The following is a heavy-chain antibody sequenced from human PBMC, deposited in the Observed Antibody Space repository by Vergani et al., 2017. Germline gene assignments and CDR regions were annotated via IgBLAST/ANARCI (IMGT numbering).Heavy chain of an antibody. J-gene: IGHJ5*02. V-gene: IGHV1-2*02. D-gene: IGHD3-3*01. Sequence: QVQLVQSGAEVKKPGASVKVSCKASGYTFTGYYMHWVRQAPGQGLEWMGWINPNSGGTNYAQKFQGRVTMTRDTSISTAYMELSRLRSDDTAVYYCARDHGIDLWSGDYSSWFDPWGQGTLVTVSS. CDR2: INPNSGGT. CDR1: GYTFTGYY. CDR3: ARDHGIDLWSGDYSSWFDP.